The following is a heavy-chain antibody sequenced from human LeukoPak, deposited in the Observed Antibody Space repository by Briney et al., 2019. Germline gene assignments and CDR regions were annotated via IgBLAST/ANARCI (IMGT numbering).Heavy chain of an antibody. D-gene: IGHD2-2*01. Sequence: GGSLRLSCAASGFTFSSYAMSWVRQAPGKGLEWVSAISGSGGSTYYADSVKGRFTISRDNSKNTLSLQMNSLRAEDTAVYYCAKRACSITSCYPYYFDNWGQGTLVVVSS. CDR3: AKRACSITSCYPYYFDN. CDR2: ISGSGGST. V-gene: IGHV3-23*01. J-gene: IGHJ4*02. CDR1: GFTFSSYA.